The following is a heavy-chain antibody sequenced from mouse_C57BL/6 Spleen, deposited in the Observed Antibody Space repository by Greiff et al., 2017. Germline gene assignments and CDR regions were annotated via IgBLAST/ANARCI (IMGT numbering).Heavy chain of an antibody. CDR2: IYPRSGNT. CDR1: GYTFTSYG. V-gene: IGHV1-81*01. J-gene: IGHJ4*01. D-gene: IGHD1-1*01. CDR3: ARYYYGSSYDYAMDY. Sequence: VKLLESGAELARPGASVKLSCKASGYTFTSYGISWVKQRTGQGLEWIGEIYPRSGNTYYNEKFKGKATLTADKSSSTAYMELRSLTSEDSAVYFCARYYYGSSYDYAMDYWGQGTSVTVSS.